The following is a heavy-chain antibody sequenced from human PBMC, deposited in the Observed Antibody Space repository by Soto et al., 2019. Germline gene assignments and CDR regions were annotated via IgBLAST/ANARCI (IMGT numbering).Heavy chain of an antibody. CDR3: ASGYKFPFHS. Sequence: SETLSLTCSVSGGSTSSYYWSWIRQPPGKGLEWIGYIYYSGSTDYSPSLKSRVTISLDTSKNQFSLKLTSMTAADSAIYYCASGYKFPFHSWGHGTLVTVSS. D-gene: IGHD6-25*01. CDR2: IYYSGST. J-gene: IGHJ5*01. V-gene: IGHV4-59*12. CDR1: GGSTSSYY.